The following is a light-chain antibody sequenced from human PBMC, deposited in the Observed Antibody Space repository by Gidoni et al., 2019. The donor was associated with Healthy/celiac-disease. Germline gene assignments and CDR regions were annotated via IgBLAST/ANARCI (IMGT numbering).Light chain of an antibody. J-gene: IGKJ1*01. CDR3: QQYNNWPPWT. CDR1: QSVSSN. CDR2: GAS. Sequence: EIVMTQSPATLSVSPGERATLSCRASQSVSSNLAWYQQQPGQAPRLLIYGASTRATGIPARFSGSGSGTEFTLTISRLQSEDFSVYYCQQYNNWPPWTFGQVTKVEIK. V-gene: IGKV3-15*01.